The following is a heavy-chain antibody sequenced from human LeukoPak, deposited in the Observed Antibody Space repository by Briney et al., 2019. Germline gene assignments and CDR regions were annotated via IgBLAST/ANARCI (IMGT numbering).Heavy chain of an antibody. Sequence: KPSQTLSPTCAVYGGSFSAYTWSRIPQSPRKGLQWIAEVNHRGDTNYNPSVKGRVTISVDTSKNQFSLKVTSLTAADTAVYYCARGPTISETGYFDYWGRGTLVTVSS. D-gene: IGHD1-1*01. CDR3: ARGPTISETGYFDY. V-gene: IGHV4-34*01. CDR1: GGSFSAYT. CDR2: VNHRGDT. J-gene: IGHJ4*03.